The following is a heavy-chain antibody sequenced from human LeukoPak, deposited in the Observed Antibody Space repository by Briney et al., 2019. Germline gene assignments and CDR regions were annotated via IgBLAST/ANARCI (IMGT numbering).Heavy chain of an antibody. Sequence: GGSLRLSCAASGFTFRNYGMHWVRQAPGKGLEWVASIRYDGGEKYHADSVQGRFTISRDNSKNTLYLQMDSLRAEDTAVYYCARGGYSTSWANFDYWGQGTLVTVSS. D-gene: IGHD6-13*01. CDR1: GFTFRNYG. CDR3: ARGGYSTSWANFDY. J-gene: IGHJ4*02. CDR2: IRYDGGEK. V-gene: IGHV3-30*02.